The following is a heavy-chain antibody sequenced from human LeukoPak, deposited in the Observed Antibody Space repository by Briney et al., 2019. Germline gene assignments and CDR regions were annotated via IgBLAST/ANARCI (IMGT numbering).Heavy chain of an antibody. Sequence: ASVKVSCKSTGYTFTSYAMNWVRQAPGQGLEWMGWINTNTGNPTYAQGFTGRFVFSLDTSVSTAYLQISSLKAEDTAVYYCARSRVVDMVRGVMGDWGQGTLVTVSS. CDR1: GYTFTSYA. D-gene: IGHD3-10*01. J-gene: IGHJ4*02. V-gene: IGHV7-4-1*02. CDR2: INTNTGNP. CDR3: ARSRVVDMVRGVMGD.